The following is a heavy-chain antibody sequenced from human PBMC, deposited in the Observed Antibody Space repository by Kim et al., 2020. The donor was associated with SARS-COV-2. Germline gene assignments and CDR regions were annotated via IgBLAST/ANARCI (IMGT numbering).Heavy chain of an antibody. V-gene: IGHV3-30-3*01. CDR1: GFTFSSYA. D-gene: IGHD3-3*01. CDR2: ISYDGSNK. Sequence: GRSLRLSCAASGFTFSSYAMHWVRQAPGKGLEWVAVISYDGSNKYYADSVKGRFTISRDNSKNTLYPQMNSLRAEDTAVYYCARGWIGAIFGSIWGQGT. J-gene: IGHJ3*02. CDR3: ARGWIGAIFGSI.